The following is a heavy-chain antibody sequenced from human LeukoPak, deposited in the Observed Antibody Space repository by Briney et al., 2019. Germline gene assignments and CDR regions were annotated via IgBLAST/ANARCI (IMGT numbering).Heavy chain of an antibody. CDR3: ARGQWVGSNYYYYMDV. CDR1: GGSISSYY. Sequence: SETLSLTCTASGGSISSYYWSWFRQPPGKGLEWSGYIYYSGGTNYNPSLKSLVTISVDTSKNQFSLKLSSVTAADTAVYYCARGQWVGSNYYYYMDVWGKGTTVTISS. CDR2: IYYSGGT. J-gene: IGHJ6*03. D-gene: IGHD6-19*01. V-gene: IGHV4-59*01.